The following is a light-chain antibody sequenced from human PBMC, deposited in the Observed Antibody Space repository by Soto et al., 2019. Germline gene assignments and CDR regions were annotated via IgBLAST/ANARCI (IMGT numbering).Light chain of an antibody. V-gene: IGLV2-14*01. J-gene: IGLJ1*01. CDR2: GVN. CDR3: SSYTTSYFYV. CDR1: GRDIGAYDY. Sequence: HSALTQPASVSGSPGQSITISCTGSGRDIGAYDYVSWYQQHPGKAPKLLIYGVNNRPSGVSYRFSASKSAFTASLTISGLQAEDEAHYYCSSYTTSYFYVFGPGTKVTVL.